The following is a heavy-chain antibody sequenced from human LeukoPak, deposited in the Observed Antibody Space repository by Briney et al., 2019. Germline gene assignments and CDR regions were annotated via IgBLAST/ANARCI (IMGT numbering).Heavy chain of an antibody. CDR3: ARAYYYDGSGYYRAFDS. CDR1: GFTFRSCE. Sequence: GGSLRLSCAASGFTFRSCELSWVRQAPAKGLEGVSYISSSGSIIYYADSVKGRFTISRDSAKNSLYLQMNSLRAEDTAVYYCARAYYYDGSGYYRAFDSWGQGTLVTVSS. D-gene: IGHD3-22*01. V-gene: IGHV3-48*03. J-gene: IGHJ4*02. CDR2: ISSSGSII.